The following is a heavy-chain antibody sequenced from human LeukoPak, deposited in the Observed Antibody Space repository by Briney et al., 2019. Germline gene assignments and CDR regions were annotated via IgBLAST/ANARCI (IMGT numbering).Heavy chain of an antibody. CDR1: GFTFTKAY. V-gene: IGHV3-15*01. CDR2: IKSRVDGGTA. D-gene: IGHD2-15*01. J-gene: IGHJ4*02. Sequence: GGSLRLSCAASGFTFTKAYMSWVRQAPGKGLEWVGRIKSRVDGGTADFAAPVKGRFTISRDDSKNILYLQLNGLKNEDTAVYYCTTGWLDYWGQGSLVTVSS. CDR3: TTGWLDY.